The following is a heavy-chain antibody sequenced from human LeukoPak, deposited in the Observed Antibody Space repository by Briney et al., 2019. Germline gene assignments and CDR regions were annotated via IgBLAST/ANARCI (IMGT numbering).Heavy chain of an antibody. Sequence: PGGSLRLSCVASGFTFSRHGMNWVRQAPGKGLEWVSGISPSGDIKYYADSVKGRFTISRDNSKNTMYLQMNSLRAEDTAVYYCAKDILGWSFDSWGQGITVTVSS. CDR2: ISPSGDIK. CDR1: GFTFSRHG. D-gene: IGHD3-3*01. J-gene: IGHJ4*02. V-gene: IGHV3-23*01. CDR3: AKDILGWSFDS.